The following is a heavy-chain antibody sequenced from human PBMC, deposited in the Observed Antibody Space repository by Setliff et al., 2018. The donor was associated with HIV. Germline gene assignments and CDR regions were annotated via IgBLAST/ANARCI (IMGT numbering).Heavy chain of an antibody. CDR1: GFTFSNAW. Sequence: GGSLRLSCAASGFTFSNAWMSWVRQAPGKGLEWVGHIKSKIDGETTDYAAPVKDRITISRDDSKNTLSLQMNSLKTEDTAVYYCAVVVGGYAYGSSWYFHYWGQGTLVTVSS. V-gene: IGHV3-15*01. D-gene: IGHD6-13*01. CDR3: AVVVGGYAYGSSWYFHY. J-gene: IGHJ4*02. CDR2: IKSKIDGETT.